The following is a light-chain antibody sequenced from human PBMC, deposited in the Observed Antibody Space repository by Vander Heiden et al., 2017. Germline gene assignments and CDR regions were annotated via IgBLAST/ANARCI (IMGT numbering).Light chain of an antibody. V-gene: IGKV1-39*01. J-gene: IGKJ5*01. CDR3: QQSYRPPRT. CDR2: SAS. CDR1: ETISFY. Sequence: DIQMTQSSSSLSASVGDSVSITCRASETISFYLNWYQQTPGKAPKLLISSASKLQSGVPARFSGGGSGTDFTLTISSLQPEDFVTYYCQQSYRPPRTFGQGTRLEIK.